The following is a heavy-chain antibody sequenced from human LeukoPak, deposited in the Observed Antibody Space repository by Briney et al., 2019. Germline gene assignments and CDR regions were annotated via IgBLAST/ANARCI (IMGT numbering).Heavy chain of an antibody. J-gene: IGHJ4*02. CDR1: GGSFSGYY. Sequence: SETLSLTCAVYGGSFSGYYWSWIRQPPGKGLEWIGEINHSGSTNYNPSLKSRATISVDTSKNQFSPKLSSVTAADTAVYYCARAPLRGPQKGFDYWGQGTLVTVSS. V-gene: IGHV4-34*01. CDR2: INHSGST. D-gene: IGHD6-25*01. CDR3: ARAPLRGPQKGFDY.